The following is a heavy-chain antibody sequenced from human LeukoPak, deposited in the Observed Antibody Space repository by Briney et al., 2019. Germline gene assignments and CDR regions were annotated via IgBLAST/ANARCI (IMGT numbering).Heavy chain of an antibody. D-gene: IGHD3-22*01. V-gene: IGHV3-48*03. CDR1: GFTFSSYE. Sequence: PTGGSLRLSCAASGFTFSSYEMNCVRQAPGKGLVWVSYISSSGSTIYYADPVKGRFTISRDNAKNSLYLQMNSQIAEDTAVYYCARLSGYSNNDAFDIWGQGTMVTVSS. J-gene: IGHJ3*02. CDR3: ARLSGYSNNDAFDI. CDR2: ISSSGSTI.